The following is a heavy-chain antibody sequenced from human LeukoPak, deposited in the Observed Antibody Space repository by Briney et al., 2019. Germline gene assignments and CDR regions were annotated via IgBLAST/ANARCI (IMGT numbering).Heavy chain of an antibody. CDR3: AKDLSFIGSLDY. CDR2: ISYDGSNK. J-gene: IGHJ4*02. Sequence: GGSLRLSCAASGFTFSSYVMHWVRQAPGKGLEWVAVISYDGSNKYYADSVKGRFTISRDNSKNTLYLQMNSLRAEDTAVYYCAKDLSFIGSLDYWGQGTLVTVSS. CDR1: GFTFSSYV. D-gene: IGHD1-26*01. V-gene: IGHV3-30*18.